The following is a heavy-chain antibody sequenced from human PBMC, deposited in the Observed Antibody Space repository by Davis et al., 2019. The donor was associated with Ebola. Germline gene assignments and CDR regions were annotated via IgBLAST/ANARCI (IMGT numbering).Heavy chain of an antibody. CDR2: IYPGDSDT. D-gene: IGHD6-19*01. CDR1: GYSFTSYW. V-gene: IGHV5-51*01. CDR3: ARHRGSGWYGEPLGY. J-gene: IGHJ4*02. Sequence: KVSCKGSGYSFTSYWIGWVRQMPGKGLEWMGIIYPGDSDTRYSPSFQGQVTISADKSISTAYLQWSSLKASDTAMYYCARHRGSGWYGEPLGYWGQGTLVTVSS.